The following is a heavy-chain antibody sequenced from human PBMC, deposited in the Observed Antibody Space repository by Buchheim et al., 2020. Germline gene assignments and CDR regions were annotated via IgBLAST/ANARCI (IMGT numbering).Heavy chain of an antibody. CDR1: GFTFSTYT. CDR3: ARELHSCPSLCLSPLLGY. V-gene: IGHV3-30-3*01. J-gene: IGHJ4*02. D-gene: IGHD5/OR15-5a*01. Sequence: QVQLVESGGGVVQPGRSLRLSCAASGFTFSTYTIHWVRQAPGKGLEWVALSSHDGSIEYYADSVKGRFTVSRDNSKNPLFLQMNSLRVEDTAVYYCARELHSCPSLCLSPLLGYWGPGTL. CDR2: SSHDGSIE.